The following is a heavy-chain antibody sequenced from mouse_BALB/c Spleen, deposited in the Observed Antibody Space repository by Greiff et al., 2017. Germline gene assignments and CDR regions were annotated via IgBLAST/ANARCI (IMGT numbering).Heavy chain of an antibody. Sequence: VKLMESGAELARPGASVKLSCKASGYTFTSYWMQWVKQRPGQGLEWIGAIYPGDGDTRYTQKFKGKATLTADKSSSTAYMQLSSLASEDSAVYYCARDSYGAWFAYWGQGTLVTVSA. CDR3: ARDSYGAWFAY. CDR1: GYTFTSYW. J-gene: IGHJ3*01. D-gene: IGHD1-1*01. V-gene: IGHV1-87*01. CDR2: IYPGDGDT.